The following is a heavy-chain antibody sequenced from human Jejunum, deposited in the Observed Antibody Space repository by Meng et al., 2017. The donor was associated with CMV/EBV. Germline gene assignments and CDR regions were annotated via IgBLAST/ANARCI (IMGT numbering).Heavy chain of an antibody. J-gene: IGHJ5*02. CDR2: IYAGGTT. CDR3: ARTVGYNYGLGS. D-gene: IGHD5-18*01. V-gene: IGHV3-53*01. Sequence: EVQLVESGGGLIQPGGSLRLSGAASGFTVSSNYMSWVRQAPGKGLEWVSHIYAGGTTYYADSVKGRFTISRDNSKNTVSLQMNSLRADDTAVYYCARTVGYNYGLGSWGQGTLVTVSS. CDR1: GFTVSSNY.